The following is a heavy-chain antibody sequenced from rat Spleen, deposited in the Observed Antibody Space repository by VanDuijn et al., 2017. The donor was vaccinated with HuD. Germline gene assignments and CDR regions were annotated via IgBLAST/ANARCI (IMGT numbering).Heavy chain of an antibody. CDR2: ISYSGST. J-gene: IGHJ4*01. Sequence: EVQLQESGPGLVKPSQSLSLTCSVTGDSISSNFWGWIRKFPGNKMEWMGYISYSGSTDYNPSLKSRISITRDTSKNQFFLQVNSVITEDTATYYCAKTTVAYYYVMDAWGQGASVTVSS. CDR3: AKTTVAYYYVMDA. CDR1: GDSISSNF. D-gene: IGHD1-3*01. V-gene: IGHV3-1*01.